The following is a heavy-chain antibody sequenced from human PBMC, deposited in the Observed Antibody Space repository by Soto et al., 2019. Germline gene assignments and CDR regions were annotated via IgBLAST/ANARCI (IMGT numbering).Heavy chain of an antibody. V-gene: IGHV4-39*01. CDR2: INYRGTS. CDR3: WYRGGQELHSN. Sequence: CQQPGEGLEWLGNINYRGTSYHNPSLKSRVTISVDTSKNQFSLKLSSVTAADTAIYYCWYRGGQELHSNCGQGSSVPVS. J-gene: IGHJ1*01. D-gene: IGHD1-26*01.